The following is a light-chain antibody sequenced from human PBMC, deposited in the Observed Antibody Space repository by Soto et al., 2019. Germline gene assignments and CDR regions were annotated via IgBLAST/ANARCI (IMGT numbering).Light chain of an antibody. Sequence: EVVLTQSPGTLSLSPGERATLSCRDSQSVSSNYVAWYQQIPGQTPRLLIYGASSRATGIPDRFSGSGSGTDFTLTISRLEPEDFAVYYFQQQGSSPWMFGQGTKVDIK. CDR1: QSVSSNY. CDR2: GAS. J-gene: IGKJ1*01. CDR3: QQQGSSPWM. V-gene: IGKV3-20*01.